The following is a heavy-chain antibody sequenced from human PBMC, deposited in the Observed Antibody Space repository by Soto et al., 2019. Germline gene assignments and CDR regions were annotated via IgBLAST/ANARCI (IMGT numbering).Heavy chain of an antibody. J-gene: IGHJ4*02. CDR3: ARERAYYDILTGYYPGYYFDY. CDR2: IYYSGST. V-gene: IGHV4-31*03. Sequence: SETLSLTCTVSGGSISSDGYYWSWIRQHPGKGLEWIGYIYYSGSTYYNPSLKSRVTISVDTSKNQFSLKLSSVTAADTAVYYCARERAYYDILTGYYPGYYFDYWGQGTLVTVSS. D-gene: IGHD3-9*01. CDR1: GGSISSDGYY.